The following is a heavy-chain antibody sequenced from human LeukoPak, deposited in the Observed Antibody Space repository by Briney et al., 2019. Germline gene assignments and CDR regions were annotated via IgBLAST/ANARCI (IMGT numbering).Heavy chain of an antibody. D-gene: IGHD2-15*01. J-gene: IGHJ4*02. CDR2: ISDSGGRT. Sequence: GGSLRLSCAASGFTFSSYAMSWVRQAPGKGLEWVSAISDSGGRTYYAGSVKGRFTISRDNSKNTLYLQMASLRAEDTAVYYCAKHSTYCSGGSCQEDFDYWGQGTLVTVSS. CDR1: GFTFSSYA. CDR3: AKHSTYCSGGSCQEDFDY. V-gene: IGHV3-23*01.